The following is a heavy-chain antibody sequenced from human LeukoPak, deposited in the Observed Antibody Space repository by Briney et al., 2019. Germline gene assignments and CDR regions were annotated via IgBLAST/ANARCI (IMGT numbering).Heavy chain of an antibody. V-gene: IGHV3-23*01. Sequence: PGGSLRLSCAASGFTFSSYSMSWVRLAPGKGLEWVSAISGSGVNTHYGDSVKGRFTISRDNSKNTVNLQMDSLRAEDSATYYCARGYCATGSCQYSFDYWGQGNLVTVSS. J-gene: IGHJ4*02. CDR2: ISGSGVNT. CDR1: GFTFSSYS. D-gene: IGHD2-15*01. CDR3: ARGYCATGSCQYSFDY.